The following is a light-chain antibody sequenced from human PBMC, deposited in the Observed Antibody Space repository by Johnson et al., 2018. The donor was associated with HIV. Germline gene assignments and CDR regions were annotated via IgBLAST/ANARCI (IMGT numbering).Light chain of an antibody. Sequence: QSVLTQPPSVSAAPGQKVTISCSGSSSNIENNYVSWYQQLPGTAPKLLIYDNNMRPSGIPDRFSGSKSGTSATLGIAGLQTGDEADYYCGTWDNSLSTGAVFGTGTKVTVL. CDR3: GTWDNSLSTGAV. V-gene: IGLV1-51*01. CDR1: SSNIENNY. J-gene: IGLJ1*01. CDR2: DNN.